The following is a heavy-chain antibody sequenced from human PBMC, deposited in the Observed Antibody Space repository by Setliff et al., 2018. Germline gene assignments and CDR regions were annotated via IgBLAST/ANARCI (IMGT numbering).Heavy chain of an antibody. D-gene: IGHD3-3*01. V-gene: IGHV4-38-2*01. CDR3: ARAGPYYDFWSGYYRTMDV. CDR2: IYTSGST. J-gene: IGHJ6*03. Sequence: SETLSLTCAVSGYSISSGYHWGWIRQPPGKGLEWIGHIYTSGSTNYNPSLKSRVTISVDTSKNQFSLRLSSVTAADTAVYYCARAGPYYDFWSGYYRTMDVWGKGTTVTISS. CDR1: GYSISSGYH.